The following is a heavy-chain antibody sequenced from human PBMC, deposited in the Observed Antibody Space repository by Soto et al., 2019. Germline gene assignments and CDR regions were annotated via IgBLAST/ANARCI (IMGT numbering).Heavy chain of an antibody. J-gene: IGHJ4*02. D-gene: IGHD3-10*01. V-gene: IGHV3-48*04. Sequence: GGSLRLSCAASGFTFSGHSLNWIRQAPGKGLEWIAYMTASGVTMYADSVKGRFTISRDNAKNSLYLQKDSLRVEDTAVYYCARDGGASTFDFDSWGQGTLVTVSS. CDR1: GFTFSGHS. CDR2: MTASGVTM. CDR3: ARDGGASTFDFDS.